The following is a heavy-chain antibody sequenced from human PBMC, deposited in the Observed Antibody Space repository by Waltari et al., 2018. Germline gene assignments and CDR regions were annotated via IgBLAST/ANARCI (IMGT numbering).Heavy chain of an antibody. V-gene: IGHV1-46*01. Sequence: QVQLVQSGAEVKKPGASVKVSCKASGYTFTSYYMHWVRQAPGQGLEWMGIINPSGGSTSYAQQSQGRVTMTRDTSTSTVYMELCSLRSEYTALYYCARPRRWEPHDDAFDIWGQGTMVTVSS. D-gene: IGHD1-26*01. CDR1: GYTFTSYY. CDR3: ARPRRWEPHDDAFDI. CDR2: INPSGGST. J-gene: IGHJ3*02.